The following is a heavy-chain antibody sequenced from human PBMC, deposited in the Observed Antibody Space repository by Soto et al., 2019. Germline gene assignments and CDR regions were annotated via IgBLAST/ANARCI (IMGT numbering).Heavy chain of an antibody. CDR1: GFTFSSYA. D-gene: IGHD2-15*01. V-gene: IGHV3-30-3*01. CDR2: ISYDGSNK. J-gene: IGHJ3*02. CDR3: ARGKLVRIVVVVAANDAFDI. Sequence: PGGSLRLSCAASGFTFSSYAMHWVRQAPGKGLEWVAVISYDGSNKYYADSVKGRFTISRDNSKNTLYLQMNSLRAEDTAVYYCARGKLVRIVVVVAANDAFDIWGQGTMVTASS.